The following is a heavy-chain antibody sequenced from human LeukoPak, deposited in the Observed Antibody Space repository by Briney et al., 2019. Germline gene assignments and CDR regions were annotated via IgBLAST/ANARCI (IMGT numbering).Heavy chain of an antibody. Sequence: GGSLRLSCAASGFTCSSYAMSWVRQAPGKGLEWVSAISGSGGSTYYADSVKGRFTISRDNSKNTLYLQMNSLRAEDTAVYYCAKDRYYYDSSGYWTFDYWGQGTLVTVSS. CDR2: ISGSGGST. CDR1: GFTCSSYA. J-gene: IGHJ4*02. D-gene: IGHD3-22*01. CDR3: AKDRYYYDSSGYWTFDY. V-gene: IGHV3-23*01.